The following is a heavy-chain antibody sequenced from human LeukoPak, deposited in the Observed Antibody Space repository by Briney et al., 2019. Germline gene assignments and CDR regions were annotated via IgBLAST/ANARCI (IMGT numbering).Heavy chain of an antibody. Sequence: GGSLRLSCVVSGFTFSDDEMIWVRQAPGRGLQWISHISTTGPAIHYADSVKGRFTVSRDNAKNSMFLQMNNLRVEDTAVYYCARENGWNGRACYYWGQGTLVTVSS. CDR3: ARENGWNGRACYY. CDR2: ISTTGPAI. V-gene: IGHV3-48*03. CDR1: GFTFSDDE. D-gene: IGHD1-1*01. J-gene: IGHJ4*02.